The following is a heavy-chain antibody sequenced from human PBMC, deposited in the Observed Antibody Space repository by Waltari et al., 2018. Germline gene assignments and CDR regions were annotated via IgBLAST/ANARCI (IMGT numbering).Heavy chain of an antibody. CDR1: GYTFTGYY. D-gene: IGHD6-13*01. CDR3: AREDSSSWYGDY. V-gene: IGHV1-2*02. Sequence: QVQLVQSGAEVKKPGASVKVSCKASGYTFTGYYMHWVRQAPGQGLGGMGWINPNSGGTHYAKKFQGSVTMTRDTSISTAYMELSRLGSDDTAVYYCAREDSSSWYGDYWGQGTLVTVSS. J-gene: IGHJ4*02. CDR2: INPNSGGT.